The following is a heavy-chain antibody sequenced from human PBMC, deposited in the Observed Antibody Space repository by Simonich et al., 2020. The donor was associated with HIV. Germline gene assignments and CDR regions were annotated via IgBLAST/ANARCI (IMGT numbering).Heavy chain of an antibody. J-gene: IGHJ4*02. CDR1: GYSISSGYY. V-gene: IGHV4-38-2*01. CDR2: IYHIGTT. CDR3: ARGGGDGYNY. D-gene: IGHD3-16*01. Sequence: QVQLQESGPGLVKPSETLSLTCAVSGYSISSGYYWDWIRQPPGKGLAWVGSIYHIGTTYYKPSLKSRVTISIDTSKNQFSLKLSSVTAADTAVYYCARGGGDGYNYWGQGILVTVSS.